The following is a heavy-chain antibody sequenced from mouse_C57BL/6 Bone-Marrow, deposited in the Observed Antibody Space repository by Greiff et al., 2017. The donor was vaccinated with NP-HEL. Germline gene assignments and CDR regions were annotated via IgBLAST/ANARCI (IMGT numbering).Heavy chain of an antibody. D-gene: IGHD1-1*01. CDR1: GFTFSSYG. CDR2: ISSGGSYT. CDR3: ARRGLLLRY. V-gene: IGHV5-6*03. Sequence: DVKLVESGGGLVKPGGSLKLSCAASGFTFSSYGMSWVRQTPDKRLEWVATISSGGSYTYYPDSVKGRFTISRDNAKNTLYLQMSSLKSEDTAMYYCARRGLLLRYWGQGTLVTVSA. J-gene: IGHJ3*01.